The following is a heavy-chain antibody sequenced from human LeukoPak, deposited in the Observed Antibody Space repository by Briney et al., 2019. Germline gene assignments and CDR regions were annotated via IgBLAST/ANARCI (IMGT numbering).Heavy chain of an antibody. J-gene: IGHJ4*02. CDR2: IKSISDGGTT. D-gene: IGHD4/OR15-4a*01. V-gene: IGHV3-15*01. Sequence: PGGSLRLSCAASGFTFSDAWMSWVRQAPGKGLEWVGRIKSISDGGTTDYAAPVKGRFTISRDDSENTLYLQMNSLKTEDTAVYYCARYSGEGGSQYYFDYWGQGTLVTVSS. CDR3: ARYSGEGGSQYYFDY. CDR1: GFTFSDAW.